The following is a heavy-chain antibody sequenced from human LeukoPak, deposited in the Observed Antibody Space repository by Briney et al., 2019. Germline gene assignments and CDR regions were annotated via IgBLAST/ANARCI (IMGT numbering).Heavy chain of an antibody. Sequence: QPGRSLRLSCTASGFTFGDYAMSWVRQAPGKGLEWVGFIRSKAYGGTTEYAAFVKGRFTISRDDSKSIAYLQMNSLKTEDTAVYYCTRVSLYYDFWSGLGASHFDYWGQGTLVTVSS. CDR2: IRSKAYGGTT. D-gene: IGHD3-3*01. J-gene: IGHJ4*02. CDR3: TRVSLYYDFWSGLGASHFDY. CDR1: GFTFGDYA. V-gene: IGHV3-49*04.